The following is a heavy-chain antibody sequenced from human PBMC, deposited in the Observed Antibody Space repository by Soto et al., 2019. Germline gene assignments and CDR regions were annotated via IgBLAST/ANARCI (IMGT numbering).Heavy chain of an antibody. D-gene: IGHD4-4*01. CDR2: IIPFIGTA. V-gene: IGHV1-69*11. J-gene: IGHJ6*02. CDR3: ARVVMTTVPASYYYGMDV. Sequence: ASVKVSCKASGGTFSIYAISCVRQAPRQGLEWMGRIIPFIGTANYAQKFQGRVTITADESTSTAYMELTSLRSEDTAVYYCARVVMTTVPASYYYGMDVWGQGTTVTVSS. CDR1: GGTFSIYA.